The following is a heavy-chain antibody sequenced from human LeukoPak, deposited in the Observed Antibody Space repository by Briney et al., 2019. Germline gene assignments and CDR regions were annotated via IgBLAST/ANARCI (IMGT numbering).Heavy chain of an antibody. CDR2: INHSGST. CDR1: GGSISGYY. CDR3: ARIDIVATGDWFDP. D-gene: IGHD5-12*01. J-gene: IGHJ5*02. Sequence: SETLSLTCAVYGGSISGYYWTWIRQPPGKRLEWIGEINHSGSTNYNPSLKSRVTISVDTTKNQFSLKLSSVTAADTAVYYCARIDIVATGDWFDPWGQGTLVIVSS. V-gene: IGHV4-34*01.